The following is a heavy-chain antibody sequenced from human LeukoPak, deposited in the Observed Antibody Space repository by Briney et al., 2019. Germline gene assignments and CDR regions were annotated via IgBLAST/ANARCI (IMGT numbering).Heavy chain of an antibody. CDR1: GGSISSYY. Sequence: PSETLSLTCTVTGGSISSYYWSWIRQPAGKGLEWIGRIYSTGSTNYNPSLKSRVTMSVDTSKNQFSLRLRSVTAADTAVYYCARQIASAGTAGFDFWGQGALVTVSS. CDR2: IYSTGST. V-gene: IGHV4-4*07. D-gene: IGHD6-13*01. J-gene: IGHJ4*02. CDR3: ARQIASAGTAGFDF.